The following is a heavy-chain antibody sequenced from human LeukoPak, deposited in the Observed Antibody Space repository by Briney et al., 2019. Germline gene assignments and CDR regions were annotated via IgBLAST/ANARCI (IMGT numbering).Heavy chain of an antibody. CDR1: GFTFSRYW. J-gene: IGHJ4*02. V-gene: IGHV3-49*04. CDR2: IRSITYGGTT. D-gene: IGHD7-27*01. CDR3: TSTGF. Sequence: GGSLRLSCAASGFTFSRYWMNWVRQAPGRGLEWIGFIRSITYGGTTEYAASVRGRFTISRDDSKSIASLQMNSLKTEDTAVYYCTSTGFWGQGTLVTVSS.